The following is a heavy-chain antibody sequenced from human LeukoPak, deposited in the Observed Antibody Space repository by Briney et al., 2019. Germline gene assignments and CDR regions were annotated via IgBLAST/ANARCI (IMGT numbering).Heavy chain of an antibody. D-gene: IGHD6-19*01. J-gene: IGHJ4*02. V-gene: IGHV3-30*02. Sequence: GGSLRLSCAASGFTFSSYGMHWVRQAPGKGLEWVAFIRYDGSNKYYADSVKGRFTISRDNSKNTLYLQMNSLRAEDTAVYYCAKGVGSGWLYYFDYWGQGTLVTVSS. CDR2: IRYDGSNK. CDR1: GFTFSSYG. CDR3: AKGVGSGWLYYFDY.